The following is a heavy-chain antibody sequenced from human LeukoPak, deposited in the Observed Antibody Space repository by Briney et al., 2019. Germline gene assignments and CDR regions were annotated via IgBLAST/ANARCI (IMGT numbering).Heavy chain of an antibody. D-gene: IGHD3-9*01. J-gene: IGHJ4*02. CDR3: ARVTTYYDILTGYRSGSSFDY. Sequence: SETLSLTCAVYGGPFTTYYWSWIRQPPGKGLEWIGSIYYSGSTYYNPSLKSRVTISVDTSKNQFSLKLSSVTAADTAVYYCARVTTYYDILTGYRSGSSFDYWGQGTLVTVSS. CDR2: IYYSGST. V-gene: IGHV4-34*01. CDR1: GGPFTTYY.